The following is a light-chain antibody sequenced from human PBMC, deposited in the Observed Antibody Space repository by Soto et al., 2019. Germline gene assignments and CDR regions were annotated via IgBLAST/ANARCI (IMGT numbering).Light chain of an antibody. CDR3: SSYTSRSTLEV. Sequence: QSALPQPASVSGSPGQSITISCTGTSSDVGGYNYVSWYQQHPGKAPKLMIYDVSNRPSGVSNRFSGSKSGNTASLTISGLQAEDEADYYCSSYTSRSTLEVFGTGTKLTVL. CDR1: SSDVGGYNY. CDR2: DVS. V-gene: IGLV2-14*01. J-gene: IGLJ1*01.